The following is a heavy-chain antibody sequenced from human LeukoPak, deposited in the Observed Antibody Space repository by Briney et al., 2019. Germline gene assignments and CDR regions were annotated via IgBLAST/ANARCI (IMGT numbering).Heavy chain of an antibody. CDR1: GASLSNYY. V-gene: IGHV4-59*01. Sequence: SETLSLTCTVSGASLSNYYWTWIRQPPGKGLEWIGYIYNSGSTNYDPSLKSRVTISMDMSKKQFSLKLTSVTAADTAVYYCARGMELVSTPFDHWGQGTLVTVSS. CDR2: IYNSGST. D-gene: IGHD5/OR15-5a*01. J-gene: IGHJ4*02. CDR3: ARGMELVSTPFDH.